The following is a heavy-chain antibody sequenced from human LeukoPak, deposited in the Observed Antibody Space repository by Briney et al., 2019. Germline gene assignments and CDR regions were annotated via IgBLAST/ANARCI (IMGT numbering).Heavy chain of an antibody. CDR1: GASLSNYY. V-gene: IGHV4-59*01. Sequence: SETLSLTCTVSGASLSNYYWTWIRQPPGKGLEWIGYIYNSGSTNYDPSLKSRVTISMDMSKKQFSLKLTSVTAADTAVYYCARGMELVSTPFDHWGQGTLVTVSS. CDR2: IYNSGST. D-gene: IGHD5/OR15-5a*01. J-gene: IGHJ4*02. CDR3: ARGMELVSTPFDH.